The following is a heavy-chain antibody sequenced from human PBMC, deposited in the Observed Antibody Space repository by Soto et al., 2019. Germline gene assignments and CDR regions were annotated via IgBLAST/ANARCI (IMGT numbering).Heavy chain of an antibody. V-gene: IGHV5-10-1*01. D-gene: IGHD6-6*01. CDR3: ARPARHCYYYNGMGG. Sequence: VDSLKIPCNGSAYSFTSYWISWVRQMPGKGLEWRGRIDASDSDTNYSSSFQGHVTISGDKSISTAYLQCSCQKASKPAMYYSARPARHCYYYNGMGGWGRGTRGAVSS. CDR1: AYSFTSYW. CDR2: IDASDSDT. J-gene: IGHJ6*04.